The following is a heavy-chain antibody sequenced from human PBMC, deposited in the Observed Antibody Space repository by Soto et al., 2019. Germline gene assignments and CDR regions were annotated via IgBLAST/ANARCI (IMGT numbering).Heavy chain of an antibody. D-gene: IGHD3-16*01. CDR3: ARMATFGSLNWFDP. V-gene: IGHV1-8*01. CDR2: MNPGSGDT. CDR1: GYSFTNND. Sequence: ASVKVSCKASGYSFTNNDVTWVRQATGQGLEWMGWMNPGSGDTGYAQKFQGRVTMTRDISIATAYMELSSLRSDDTAIYYCARMATFGSLNWFDPWGQVTLVTVSS. J-gene: IGHJ5*02.